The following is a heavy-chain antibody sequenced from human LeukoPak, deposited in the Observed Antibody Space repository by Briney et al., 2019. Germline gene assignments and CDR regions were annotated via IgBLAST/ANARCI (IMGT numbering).Heavy chain of an antibody. CDR2: IYYNGST. V-gene: IGHV4-59*01. J-gene: IGHJ4*02. Sequence: SETLSLTCTVSGGSISSYYWSWIRQPPGKGLEWIGYIYYNGSTNYNPSLKSRVTISVDTSKNQFSLKLSSVTAADTAVYYCAREVTRGTAMNYWGQGTLVTVSS. CDR3: AREVTRGTAMNY. CDR1: GGSISSYY. D-gene: IGHD5-18*01.